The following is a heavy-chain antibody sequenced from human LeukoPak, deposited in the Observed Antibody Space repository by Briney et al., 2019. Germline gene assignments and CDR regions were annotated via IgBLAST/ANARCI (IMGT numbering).Heavy chain of an antibody. J-gene: IGHJ4*02. D-gene: IGHD3-22*01. CDR1: GYTFTNYW. Sequence: GESLKISCMGSGYTFTNYWIGWVRQMPGKGLEWLGIIYPGDSDTRYNPPFQGQVIISVDKSTSTAYLQWSSVRASDAAIYYCARRSSGYYYLDSWGQGTLVTVSS. V-gene: IGHV5-51*01. CDR3: ARRSSGYYYLDS. CDR2: IYPGDSDT.